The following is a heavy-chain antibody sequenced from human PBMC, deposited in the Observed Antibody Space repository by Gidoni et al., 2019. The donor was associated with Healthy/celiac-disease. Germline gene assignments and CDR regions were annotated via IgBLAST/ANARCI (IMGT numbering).Heavy chain of an antibody. J-gene: IGHJ4*02. CDR2: ISSSSSYR. CDR3: ARAPDTYYFDY. Sequence: EVQLVEPGGGLVQPRGSLIPSCTAAGSTFSSYSMNWVRQAPGKGLEWVSSISSSSSYRYYADSVKGRFTSSRDNAKNSLYLQMNSLRAEDTAVYYCARAPDTYYFDYWGQGTLVTVSS. V-gene: IGHV3-21*01. CDR1: GSTFSSYS.